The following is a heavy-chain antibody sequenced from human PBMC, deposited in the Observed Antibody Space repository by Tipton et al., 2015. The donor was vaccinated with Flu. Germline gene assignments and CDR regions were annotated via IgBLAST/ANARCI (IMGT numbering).Heavy chain of an antibody. Sequence: LRLSCIVSGGSISSGSYFWSWIRQPAGKGLQWIGGIYTNGRTNYNPSLESRVSISADTSKNEFSLSLSSVTAADTAMYYCARYRGSNARGEGNDGFDIWGQGTMVSVSS. J-gene: IGHJ3*02. CDR2: IYTNGRT. CDR1: GGSISSGSYF. CDR3: ARYRGSNARGEGNDGFDI. V-gene: IGHV4-61*02. D-gene: IGHD1-26*01.